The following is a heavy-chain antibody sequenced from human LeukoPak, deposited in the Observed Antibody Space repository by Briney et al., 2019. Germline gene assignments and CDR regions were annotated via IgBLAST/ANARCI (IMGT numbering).Heavy chain of an antibody. D-gene: IGHD5-24*01. Sequence: SQTLSLTCTLSACSISSGFSWGWTRHPPGKGLDWIGSIYHSGSTYYNSSLKSRVTISVDTSKNQFSLKLSSVTAADTAMYYCARGVRRQRWLQPPDYWGQGTLVTVSP. CDR2: IYHSGST. CDR1: ACSISSGFS. V-gene: IGHV4-38-2*02. J-gene: IGHJ4*02. CDR3: ARGVRRQRWLQPPDY.